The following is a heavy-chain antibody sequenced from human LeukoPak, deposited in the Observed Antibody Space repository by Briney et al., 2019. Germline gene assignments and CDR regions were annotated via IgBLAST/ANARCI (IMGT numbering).Heavy chain of an antibody. D-gene: IGHD3-10*01. Sequence: SETLSLTCAVYGGSFSGYYWSWIRQPPGKGLEWIGEINHSGSTNYNPSLKSRVTISVDTSKNQFSLKLSSVTAADTAVYYCARGWVRGGDYWGQGTLVTVSS. CDR3: ARGWVRGGDY. J-gene: IGHJ4*02. CDR2: INHSGST. CDR1: GGSFSGYY. V-gene: IGHV4-34*01.